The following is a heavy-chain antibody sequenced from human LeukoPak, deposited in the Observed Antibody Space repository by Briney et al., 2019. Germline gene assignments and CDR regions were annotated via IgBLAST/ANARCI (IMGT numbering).Heavy chain of an antibody. Sequence: GGSLRLSCAASGFTFSNYAMNWVRQAPGKGLQWVSVISTTSLNTYYADSVKGRFTISRDNSKNTLYLQMNSLRAEDTAAYYCAKDRVSTVTTNYFDYWGQGTLVTVSS. CDR2: ISTTSLNT. V-gene: IGHV3-23*01. D-gene: IGHD4-17*01. CDR3: AKDRVSTVTTNYFDY. J-gene: IGHJ4*02. CDR1: GFTFSNYA.